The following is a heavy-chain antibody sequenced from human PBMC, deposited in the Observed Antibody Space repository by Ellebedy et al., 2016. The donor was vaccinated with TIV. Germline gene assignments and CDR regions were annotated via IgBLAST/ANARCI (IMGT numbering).Heavy chain of an antibody. CDR2: ISGRGGLT. D-gene: IGHD2-8*01. CDR3: AKLPFGVPYLDY. J-gene: IGHJ4*02. Sequence: PGGSLRLSCAASGFTFSSYAMSCVRQPPGKGLEWVSAISGRGGLTYYADSVKGRFTMSRDTSKNTMYLQMNSLRAEDTVVYYCAKLPFGVPYLDYWGQGTLVTVSS. CDR1: GFTFSSYA. V-gene: IGHV3-23*01.